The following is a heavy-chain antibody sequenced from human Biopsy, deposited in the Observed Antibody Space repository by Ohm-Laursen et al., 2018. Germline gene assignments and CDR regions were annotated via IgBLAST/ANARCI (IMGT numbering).Heavy chain of an antibody. D-gene: IGHD3-3*01. CDR3: ARDPGYDFWSGSDPFDI. CDR2: ISTYNDDT. CDR1: GYSFTSYY. V-gene: IGHV1-18*04. Sequence: ASVKVSCKASGYSFTSYYMHWVRQAPGQGLEWMGWISTYNDDTNIAQKFQGRVSMTTNTSTRTAYMELRSLRSGDTAIYFCARDPGYDFWSGSDPFDIWGQGTTVTVSS. J-gene: IGHJ3*02.